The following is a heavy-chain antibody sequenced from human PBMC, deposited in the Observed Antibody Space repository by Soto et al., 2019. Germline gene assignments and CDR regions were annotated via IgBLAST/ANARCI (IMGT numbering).Heavy chain of an antibody. CDR1: CGSISSGGYS. V-gene: IGHV4-30-2*01. D-gene: IGHD3-3*01. CDR3: ARGQYDFWSGYRRNWFDP. Sequence: SETLSLTCAVSCGSISSGGYSWSWIRQPPGKGLEWIGYIYHSGSTYYNPSLKSRVTISVDRSKNQFSLKLSSVTAADTAVYYCARGQYDFWSGYRRNWFDPWAQGTLVTVYS. J-gene: IGHJ5*02. CDR2: IYHSGST.